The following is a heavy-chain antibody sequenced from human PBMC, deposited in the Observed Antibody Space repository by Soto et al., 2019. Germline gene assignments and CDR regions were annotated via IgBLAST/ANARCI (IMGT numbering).Heavy chain of an antibody. CDR1: GASISSSY. Sequence: SETLSLTCTVSGASISSSYWSWIRQSPEKGLEWIADVYHTGATNYNPSLKSRVTISLDTSKGQFSLNLTSLTTADTAVYFCARGGNRYSSVASVVGGFDYWGQGSLVTVSS. CDR2: VYHTGAT. V-gene: IGHV4-59*01. D-gene: IGHD6-25*01. CDR3: ARGGNRYSSVASVVGGFDY. J-gene: IGHJ4*02.